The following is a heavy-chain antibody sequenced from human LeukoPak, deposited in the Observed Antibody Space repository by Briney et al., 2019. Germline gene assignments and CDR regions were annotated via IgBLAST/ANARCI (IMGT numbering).Heavy chain of an antibody. V-gene: IGHV4-39*01. CDR2: IYYSGST. CDR3: ARHGYCSSTTCYSYFDY. Sequence: SETLSLTCTVSGGSISSSSYYWGWIRQPPGEGLEWIGSIYYSGSTYYNPSLKSRVTISVDTSKNQFSLKLSSVTAADTAVYYCARHGYCSSTTCYSYFDYWGQGTLVTVSS. CDR1: GGSISSSSYY. D-gene: IGHD2-2*03. J-gene: IGHJ4*02.